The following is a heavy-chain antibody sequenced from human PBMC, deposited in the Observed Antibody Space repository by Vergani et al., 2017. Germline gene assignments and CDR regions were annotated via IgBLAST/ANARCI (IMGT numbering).Heavy chain of an antibody. CDR1: GFTFSSYG. CDR2: IWYDGSNK. D-gene: IGHD1-1*01. J-gene: IGHJ6*03. Sequence: QVQLVESGGGVVQPGRSLRLSCEASGFTFSSYGMHWVRQAPGKGLEWVAVIWYDGSNKHYADSVKGRFTISRDNSKNTLYLQMNSLRAEDTAVYYCARREXSWNDWANYYYMDVWGKGTTVTVSS. V-gene: IGHV3-33*01. CDR3: ARREXSWNDWANYYYMDV.